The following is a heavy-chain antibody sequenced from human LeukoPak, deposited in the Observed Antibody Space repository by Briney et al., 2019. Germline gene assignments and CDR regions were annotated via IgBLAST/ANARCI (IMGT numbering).Heavy chain of an antibody. Sequence: ASVKVSCKASGYTFTSYDINWVRQATGQGLEWMGWMNPNSGNTGYAQKFQGRATITRNTSISTAYMELSSLRSEDTAVYYCARERSGSYQGAFDIWGQGTMVTVSS. CDR2: MNPNSGNT. V-gene: IGHV1-8*03. CDR1: GYTFTSYD. J-gene: IGHJ3*02. CDR3: ARERSGSYQGAFDI. D-gene: IGHD1-26*01.